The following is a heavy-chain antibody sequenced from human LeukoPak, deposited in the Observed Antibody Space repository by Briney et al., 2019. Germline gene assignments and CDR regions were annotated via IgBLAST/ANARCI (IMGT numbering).Heavy chain of an antibody. CDR2: ISGSGGST. Sequence: GGSLRLSCAASGFTFSSYAMSWVRQAPGKGLEWVSDISGSGGSTYYADSVKGRFTISRDNSKNTLYLQMNSLRAEDTAVYYCAKADSSGWPNYYYYGMDVWGQGTTVTVSS. V-gene: IGHV3-23*01. CDR1: GFTFSSYA. D-gene: IGHD6-19*01. CDR3: AKADSSGWPNYYYYGMDV. J-gene: IGHJ6*02.